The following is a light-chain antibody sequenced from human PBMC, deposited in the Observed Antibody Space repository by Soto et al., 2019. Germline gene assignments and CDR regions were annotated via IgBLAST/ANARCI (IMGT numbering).Light chain of an antibody. CDR2: DVN. J-gene: IGLJ2*01. CDR1: SSDVGVYDF. Sequence: QSALTQPASVSGSPGQSITISCAGTSSDVGVYDFVSWYQQHPGKAPKLLIYDVNNRPAGISNRFSGSKSGNTASLTISGLQAEDEADCYCSSYTTSTTRVFGGGTKLTVL. CDR3: SSYTTSTTRV. V-gene: IGLV2-14*03.